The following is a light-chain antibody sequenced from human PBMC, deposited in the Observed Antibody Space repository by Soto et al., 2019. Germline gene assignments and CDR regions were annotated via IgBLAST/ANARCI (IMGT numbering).Light chain of an antibody. V-gene: IGKV3-20*01. CDR1: HSVSTSS. CDR2: GAS. CDR3: QQYGSSPRT. Sequence: EIVLTQSPGTLSLSPGARATLSFRSSHSVSTSSLAWYQQKGGQAPRLLIHGASSRATGIPDRFSGSGSGTDFTLTISRLEPEDFAVYYCQQYGSSPRTFGQGTKVDIK. J-gene: IGKJ1*01.